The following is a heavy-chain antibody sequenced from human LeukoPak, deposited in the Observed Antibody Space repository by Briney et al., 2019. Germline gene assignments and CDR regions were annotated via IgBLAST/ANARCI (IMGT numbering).Heavy chain of an antibody. CDR2: CNPYRGGT. V-gene: IGHV1-2*02. Sequence: ASVKVSCLASVYTFTGYYIHWVRQAPGQRLEWMAWCNPYRGGTIYAQKFQDRGTMPRDTSISTAYMELSSLRSDDTAVYYCARGETTVTYFDYWGQGNLVTVSS. D-gene: IGHD4-17*01. CDR1: VYTFTGYY. CDR3: ARGETTVTYFDY. J-gene: IGHJ4*02.